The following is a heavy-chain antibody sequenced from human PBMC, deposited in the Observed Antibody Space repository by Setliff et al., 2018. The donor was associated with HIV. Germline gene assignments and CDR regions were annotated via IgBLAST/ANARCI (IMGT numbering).Heavy chain of an antibody. CDR1: RSTFNSHT. D-gene: IGHD3-3*01. Sequence: SVKVSCKASRSTFNSHTINWVRQAPGQGLDWMGRIIPILGVANYAQRFQGKVTITADKPTSTAYMELTSLRFDDTAMYYCVRGVQSPPHYSYYYMDVWGEGTMVTV. V-gene: IGHV1-69*02. CDR2: IIPILGVA. J-gene: IGHJ6*03. CDR3: VRGVQSPPHYSYYYMDV.